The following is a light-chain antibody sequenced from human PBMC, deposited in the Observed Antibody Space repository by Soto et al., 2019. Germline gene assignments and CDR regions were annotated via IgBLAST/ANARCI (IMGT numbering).Light chain of an antibody. J-gene: IGKJ4*01. CDR1: QSVSSSY. V-gene: IGKV3-20*01. CDR2: GAS. Sequence: EIVLTQSPGTLSLSPGERATLSCRASQSVSSSYLAWYQQKPGQAPRLLIYGASSRATGIPDRFSGSGSGTDLTLPLSRLGPEDFAVYYCQQYCSSPPATFGGGTKVEIK. CDR3: QQYCSSPPAT.